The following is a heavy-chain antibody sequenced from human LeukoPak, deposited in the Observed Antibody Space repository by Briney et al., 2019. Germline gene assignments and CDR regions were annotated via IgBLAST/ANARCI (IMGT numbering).Heavy chain of an antibody. CDR2: ISTYSDST. Sequence: ASVKVSCKASGYSFSNFGISRVRQAPGQGLEWMGRISTYSDSTNYARKFQGRVTMTTDTSTSTVYMELRSLRSDDTAVYYCARDGTFYSGSYSYYFDYWGQGTLVTVS. CDR1: GYSFSNFG. D-gene: IGHD1-26*01. CDR3: ARDGTFYSGSYSYYFDY. J-gene: IGHJ4*02. V-gene: IGHV1-18*01.